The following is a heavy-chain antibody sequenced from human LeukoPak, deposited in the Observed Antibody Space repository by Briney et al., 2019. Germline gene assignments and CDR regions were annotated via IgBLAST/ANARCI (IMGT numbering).Heavy chain of an antibody. D-gene: IGHD5-24*01. CDR2: IIPIFGTA. CDR1: GGTFSSYA. V-gene: IGHV1-69*05. J-gene: IGHJ3*02. Sequence: SVKVSCKASGGTFSSYAISWVRQAPGQGLEWMGRIIPIFGTANYAQKFQGRVTITTDESTSTAYMELSSLRSEDTAVYYCARGVDSPGRDGYNYGFWAFDIWGQGTMVTVSS. CDR3: ARGVDSPGRDGYNYGFWAFDI.